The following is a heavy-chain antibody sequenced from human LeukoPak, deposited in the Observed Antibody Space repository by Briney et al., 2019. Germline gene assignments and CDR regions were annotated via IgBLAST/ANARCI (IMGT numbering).Heavy chain of an antibody. CDR3: ARLRYDILTGCFDY. J-gene: IGHJ4*02. Sequence: PSETLSLTCTVSGDSISSYYWGWIRQPPGKGLEWIGSVSNSGSKHYNPSLKSRVTVFVDTSKNQFSLRLSSVTAADTAVYYCARLRYDILTGCFDYWGQGTLVTVSS. CDR1: GDSISSYY. CDR2: VSNSGSK. D-gene: IGHD3-9*01. V-gene: IGHV4-39*01.